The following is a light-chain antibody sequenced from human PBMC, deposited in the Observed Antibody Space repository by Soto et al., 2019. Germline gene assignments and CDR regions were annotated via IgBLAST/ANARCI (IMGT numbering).Light chain of an antibody. CDR2: EGI. Sequence: QSALTQPASVSGSPGQSITISCTGTSSDIGTYNLVSWYQHYPGKAPKLMIYEGIKRPSGVSNRFSGSKSGNTAFLTISGLQAEDEADYYCCSYTSSSTLVFGGGTKLTVL. CDR3: CSYTSSSTLV. J-gene: IGLJ2*01. V-gene: IGLV2-14*02. CDR1: SSDIGTYNL.